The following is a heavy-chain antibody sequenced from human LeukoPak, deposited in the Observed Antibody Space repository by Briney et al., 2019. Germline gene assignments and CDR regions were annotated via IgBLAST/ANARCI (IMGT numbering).Heavy chain of an antibody. CDR3: ARDPRGYQLPTRLGYYYYMDV. CDR1: GGTFSSYA. V-gene: IGHV1-69*01. CDR2: IIPIFGTA. D-gene: IGHD2-2*01. J-gene: IGHJ6*03. Sequence: GSSVKVSCKASGGTFSSYAISWVRQAPGQGLEWMGGIIPIFGTANYAQKFQGRVTITADESTSTAYMELSSLRSEDTAVYYCARDPRGYQLPTRLGYYYYMDVWGKGTTVTVSS.